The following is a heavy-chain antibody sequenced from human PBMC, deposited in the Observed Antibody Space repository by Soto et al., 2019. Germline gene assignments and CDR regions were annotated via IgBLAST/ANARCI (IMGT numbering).Heavy chain of an antibody. Sequence: QVQLVESGGGVVQPGTSLRLSCAASGFSFSKYGIHWVRQAPGKGLEWVAIITYDGSNKYYLDSVKGRFTISRENSRNTAFLQMDSLTAEDTATYYCAKALSERSPTYCSDSWGQGARVTVTS. CDR1: GFSFSKYG. CDR3: AKALSERSPTYCSDS. V-gene: IGHV3-30*18. J-gene: IGHJ4*02. D-gene: IGHD1-26*01. CDR2: ITYDGSNK.